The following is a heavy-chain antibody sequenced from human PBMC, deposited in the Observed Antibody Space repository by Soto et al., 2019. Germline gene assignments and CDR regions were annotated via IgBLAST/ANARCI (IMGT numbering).Heavy chain of an antibody. CDR2: INDDGSRT. Sequence: GGSLRLSCAASGFTLSSFWMHWVRQVPGKGLVWVSRINDDGSRTKYADSVEGRLTISRDTAKNTLYLQMDSLRVEDTAVYYCVRDHHDYDFWSGNPRGYFDLWGRGTLVTVSS. CDR1: GFTLSSFW. V-gene: IGHV3-74*01. D-gene: IGHD3-3*01. CDR3: VRDHHDYDFWSGNPRGYFDL. J-gene: IGHJ2*01.